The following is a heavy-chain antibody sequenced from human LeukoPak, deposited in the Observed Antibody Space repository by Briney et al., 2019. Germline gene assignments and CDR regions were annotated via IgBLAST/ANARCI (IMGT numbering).Heavy chain of an antibody. J-gene: IGHJ4*02. CDR2: ISDNGST. V-gene: IGHV4-59*08. CDR1: GGSISTYY. Sequence: SETLSLTCTVSGGSISTYYWGWIRQTPGKGLDWIAYISDNGSTKYNPSLKSRVTISVDTSKNQFSLKLSSVTAADTAVYYCARLSGSTFKYWGQGTLVTASS. CDR3: ARLSGSTFKY. D-gene: IGHD1-26*01.